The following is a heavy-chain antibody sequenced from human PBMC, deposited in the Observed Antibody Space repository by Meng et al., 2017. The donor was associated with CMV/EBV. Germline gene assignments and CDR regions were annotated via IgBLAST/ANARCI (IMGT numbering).Heavy chain of an antibody. CDR3: AREMPIAAAGCFDY. Sequence: QVQLRESGPGLVKPSETLSLTCTVSGGSISSYYWSWIRQPAGKGLEWIGRIYTSGSTNYNPSLKSRVTMSVDTSKNQFSLKLSSVTAADTAVYYCAREMPIAAAGCFDYWGQGTLVTVSS. CDR1: GGSISSYY. V-gene: IGHV4-4*07. J-gene: IGHJ4*02. CDR2: IYTSGST. D-gene: IGHD6-13*01.